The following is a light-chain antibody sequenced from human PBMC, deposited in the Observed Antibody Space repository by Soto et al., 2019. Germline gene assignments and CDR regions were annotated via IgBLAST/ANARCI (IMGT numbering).Light chain of an antibody. J-gene: IGLJ3*02. Sequence: QSALTQHASVSGSPGQSITISCTGTSSDVGAYNYVSWYQQHPGKAPKLMIYEVRNRPSGVSDRFSGSRSGNTASLTISGLQAEDESDYYCSSYTSRSTWVFGGGTKLTVL. CDR1: SSDVGAYNY. CDR2: EVR. CDR3: SSYTSRSTWV. V-gene: IGLV2-14*01.